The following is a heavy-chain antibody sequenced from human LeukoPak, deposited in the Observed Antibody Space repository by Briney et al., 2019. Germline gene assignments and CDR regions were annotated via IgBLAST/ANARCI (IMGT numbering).Heavy chain of an antibody. CDR3: ASTTRITPRAFDI. CDR2: IYPGDSDT. D-gene: IGHD3-10*01. Sequence: GESLKISCKGSGYSFSSYWIGWVRQMPGKGLEWMGIIYPGDSDTRYSPSFQGQVTISADKSISTAYLQWSSLKASDTAMYYCASTTRITPRAFDIWGQGTMVTVSS. J-gene: IGHJ3*02. V-gene: IGHV5-51*01. CDR1: GYSFSSYW.